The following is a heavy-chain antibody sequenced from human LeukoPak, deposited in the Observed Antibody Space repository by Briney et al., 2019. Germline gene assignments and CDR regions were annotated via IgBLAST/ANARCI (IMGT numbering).Heavy chain of an antibody. D-gene: IGHD6-13*01. V-gene: IGHV4-34*01. CDR3: ARGPGIAAAGTFDY. CDR2: INHSGST. CDR1: GGSFSGYY. J-gene: IGHJ4*02. Sequence: SETLSLTCAGYGGSFSGYYWSWIRQPPGKGLEWIGEINHSGSTNYNPSHKSRVTISVDTSKNQFSLKLSSVTAADTAVYYCARGPGIAAAGTFDYWGQGTLVTVSS.